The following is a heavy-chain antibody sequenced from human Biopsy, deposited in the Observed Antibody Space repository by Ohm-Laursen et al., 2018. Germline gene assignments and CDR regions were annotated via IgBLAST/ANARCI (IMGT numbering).Heavy chain of an antibody. J-gene: IGHJ6*02. CDR1: GGSVNSYS. CDR3: ASMPAAIHEPNYSYYGMHV. CDR2: IYYSGSI. V-gene: IGHV4-59*08. D-gene: IGHD2-2*02. Sequence: ETLSLTCTVSGGSVNSYSWSWIRQLPGKGLEWIGYIYYSGSINYNPSLKIRVTISLETPRYQLSLKLSSVTAADTAVYYCASMPAAIHEPNYSYYGMHVWGQGTTVTVSS.